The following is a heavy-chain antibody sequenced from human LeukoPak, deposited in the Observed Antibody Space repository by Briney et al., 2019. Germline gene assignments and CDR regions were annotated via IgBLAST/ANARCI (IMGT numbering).Heavy chain of an antibody. V-gene: IGHV3-7*01. CDR1: GFTLSSYW. Sequence: QAGGSLRLSCTASGFTLSSYWMSWVRQAPGKGLEWVANIKQDGSEQSYVDSVKGRFTISRDNAKNSLYLQMNSLRAEDTAVYYCARDRGGFSMPGQPYDCWGQGSLVTVSS. J-gene: IGHJ4*02. D-gene: IGHD3-10*01. CDR2: IKQDGSEQ. CDR3: ARDRGGFSMPGQPYDC.